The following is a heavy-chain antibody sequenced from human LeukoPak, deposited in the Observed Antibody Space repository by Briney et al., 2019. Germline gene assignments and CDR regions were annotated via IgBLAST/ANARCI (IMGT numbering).Heavy chain of an antibody. CDR3: ARDPGSGSNWFDP. CDR1: GFTFSSYL. J-gene: IGHJ5*02. Sequence: GGSLRLSCAASGFTFSSYLMHWVRQAPGKGLVWVSRINSDGSSTSYADSVKGRFTISRDNAKNTLYLQMNSLRAEDTAGYHCARDPGSGSNWFDPWGQGTLVTVSS. CDR2: INSDGSST. D-gene: IGHD3-10*01. V-gene: IGHV3-74*01.